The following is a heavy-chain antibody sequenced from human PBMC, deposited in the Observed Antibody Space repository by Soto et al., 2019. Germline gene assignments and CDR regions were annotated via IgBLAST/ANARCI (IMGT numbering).Heavy chain of an antibody. Sequence: EVQLLESGGGLVKPGGSLRLSCAASGFTLSSYAMSWVRQAPGKGLEWVSVISGSGGSTYYADSVKGRFTISRDHSKNTTYLQMNSLKAEDTAVYYCGKDRARSPHAFGGQGTLVTVSS. J-gene: IGHJ4*02. D-gene: IGHD2-2*01. V-gene: IGHV3-23*01. CDR3: GKDRARSPHAF. CDR2: ISGSGGST. CDR1: GFTLSSYA.